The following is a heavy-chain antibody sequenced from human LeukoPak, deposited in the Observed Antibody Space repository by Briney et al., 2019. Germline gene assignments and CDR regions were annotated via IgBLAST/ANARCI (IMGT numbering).Heavy chain of an antibody. V-gene: IGHV4-59*01. CDR3: ARGFYSPAY. D-gene: IGHD4-11*01. J-gene: IGHJ4*02. CDR1: GGSISSDY. Sequence: PSETLSLTCTVSGGSISSDYWSCIRQPPGKGLEWVGYIYYSGRTFYNPSLKSRVTMSVDTSKNQFSLKLSSVTAADTAIYYCARGFYSPAYWGQGTLVTVSS. CDR2: IYYSGRT.